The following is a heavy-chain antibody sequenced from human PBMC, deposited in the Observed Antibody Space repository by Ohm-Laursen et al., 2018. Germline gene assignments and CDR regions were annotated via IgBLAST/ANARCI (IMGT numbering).Heavy chain of an antibody. CDR1: NDSFDEAF. CDR3: TNSLGGAH. V-gene: IGHV4-4*07. Sequence: SDTLSLTCIVSNDSFDEAFWSWIRQPAGKGLEWIGRVFPVGATNYNPSLKGRLTMSINRSKKQFSLRLTSVTAADTAVYYCTNSLGGAHWGPGILVTVSS. CDR2: VFPVGAT. J-gene: IGHJ4*02.